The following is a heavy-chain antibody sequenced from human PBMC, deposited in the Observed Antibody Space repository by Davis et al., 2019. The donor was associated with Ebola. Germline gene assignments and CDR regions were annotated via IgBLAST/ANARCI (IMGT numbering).Heavy chain of an antibody. CDR1: GYTFTSYG. J-gene: IGHJ5*02. CDR2: INPHNGNT. D-gene: IGHD6-19*01. Sequence: ASVKVSCKASGYTFTSYGITWVRQAPGQGLEWMGWINPHNGNTNYAQNVQGRVTMTTDTSTSTAYMEVGSLRSDDTAVYYCARGGGWQDHNWFDPWGQGTLVTVSS. CDR3: ARGGGWQDHNWFDP. V-gene: IGHV1-18*04.